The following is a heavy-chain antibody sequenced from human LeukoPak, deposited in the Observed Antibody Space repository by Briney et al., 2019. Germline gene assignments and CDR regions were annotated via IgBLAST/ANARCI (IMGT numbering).Heavy chain of an antibody. CDR1: GGSISSYY. CDR3: ARVSPLLWFGEFDY. Sequence: SETLSLTCTVSGGSISSYYWSGIRQPPGKGLEWIGYIYYSGSTNYNPSLKSRVTISVDTSKNQFSLKLSSVTAADTAVYYCARVSPLLWFGEFDYWGQGTLVTVSS. J-gene: IGHJ4*02. V-gene: IGHV4-59*01. D-gene: IGHD3-10*01. CDR2: IYYSGST.